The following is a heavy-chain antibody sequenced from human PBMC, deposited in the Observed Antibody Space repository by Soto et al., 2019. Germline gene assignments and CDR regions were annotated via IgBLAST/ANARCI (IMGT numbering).Heavy chain of an antibody. V-gene: IGHV1-3*01. CDR2: INAGNGNT. CDR3: ARDPIQLWSLTYYFYGMDV. CDR1: GYTFTSYA. Sequence: QVQLVQSGAEVKKPGASVKVSCKASGYTFTSYAMHWVRQAPGLRLEWMGWINAGNGNTKYSQKFQGRVTITRDTSASTAYMQLSSLRSEDTAVYYCARDPIQLWSLTYYFYGMDVWGQETTVTVSS. J-gene: IGHJ6*02. D-gene: IGHD5-18*01.